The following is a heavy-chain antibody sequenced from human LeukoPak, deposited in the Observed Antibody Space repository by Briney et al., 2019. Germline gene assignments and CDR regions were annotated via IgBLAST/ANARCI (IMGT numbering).Heavy chain of an antibody. CDR3: ARGGLHNYYYMDV. CDR2: ISYDGSNK. Sequence: GGSLRLSCAVSGFTFSSYAMHWVRQAPGKGLEWVAVISYDGSNKYYADSVKGRFTISRDNSKNTLYLQMNSLRAEDTAVYYCARGGLHNYYYMDVWGKGTTVTVSS. J-gene: IGHJ6*03. CDR1: GFTFSSYA. D-gene: IGHD2-15*01. V-gene: IGHV3-30*04.